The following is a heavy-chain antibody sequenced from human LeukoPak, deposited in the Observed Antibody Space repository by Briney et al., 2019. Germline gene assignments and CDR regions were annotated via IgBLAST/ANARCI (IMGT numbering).Heavy chain of an antibody. D-gene: IGHD1-26*01. Sequence: PGGSLRLSCAASGFTFSSYAMSWVRQASGRGLEWVSSISASSGITYYPDSVKGRFTISRVNSKNTLYLQMNSLRAEDTAVYYCAKRLSGSQGTPAGGFDIWGQGTMVTVSS. V-gene: IGHV3-23*01. J-gene: IGHJ3*02. CDR2: ISASSGIT. CDR3: AKRLSGSQGTPAGGFDI. CDR1: GFTFSSYA.